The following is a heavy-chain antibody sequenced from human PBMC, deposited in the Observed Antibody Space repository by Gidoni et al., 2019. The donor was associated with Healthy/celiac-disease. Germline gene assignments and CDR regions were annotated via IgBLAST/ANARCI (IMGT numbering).Heavy chain of an antibody. CDR1: GGSFSGYY. CDR2: INHSGST. Sequence: QVQLQQWGAGLLKPSETLSLTCAVYGGSFSGYYWIWIRQPPGKGLEWIGEINHSGSTNYNPSLKIRVTISVDTSNNQFSLKLSSVTAADTAVYYCARSCYYHGSGGFDPWGQGTLVTVSS. D-gene: IGHD3-10*01. J-gene: IGHJ5*02. CDR3: ARSCYYHGSGGFDP. V-gene: IGHV4-34*01.